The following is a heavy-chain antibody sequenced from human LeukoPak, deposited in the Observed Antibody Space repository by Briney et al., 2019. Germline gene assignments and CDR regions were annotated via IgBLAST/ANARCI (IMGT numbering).Heavy chain of an antibody. Sequence: SETLSLTCIVSGGSISSGGYYWSWIRQHPGKGLEWIGYIYYSGSTYYNPSLKSRVTISVDTSKNQFSLKLSSVTAADTAVYYCAREVEVLYDYWGQGTLVTVSS. CDR1: GGSISSGGYY. CDR2: IYYSGST. CDR3: AREVEVLYDY. D-gene: IGHD2-15*01. J-gene: IGHJ4*02. V-gene: IGHV4-31*03.